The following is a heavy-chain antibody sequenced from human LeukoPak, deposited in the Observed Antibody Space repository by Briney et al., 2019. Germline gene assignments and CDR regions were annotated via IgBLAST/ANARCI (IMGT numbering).Heavy chain of an antibody. CDR1: GGSFSGYY. V-gene: IGHV4-34*01. J-gene: IGHJ4*02. CDR3: ARVARGVYDSSGRSGGDY. Sequence: KASETLSLTCAAYGGSFSGYYWSWIRQPPGKGLEWIGEINHSGSTNYNPSLKSRVTISVDTSKNQFSLKLSSVTAADTAVYYCARVARGVYDSSGRSGGDYWGQGTLVTVSS. CDR2: INHSGST. D-gene: IGHD3-22*01.